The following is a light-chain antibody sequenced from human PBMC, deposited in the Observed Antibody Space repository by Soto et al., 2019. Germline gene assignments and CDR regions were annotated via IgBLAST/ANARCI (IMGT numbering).Light chain of an antibody. V-gene: IGLV2-14*01. Sequence: QSVLTQPASVSGSPGQSITISCTGTSSDVGGYNYVSWYQQHPGKAPKLMIYEVSHRPSGVSNRFSGSKSGNTASLTISGLQAEDEADYYCSSYTSSSTVFGTGTKVTVL. CDR3: SSYTSSSTV. CDR2: EVS. J-gene: IGLJ1*01. CDR1: SSDVGGYNY.